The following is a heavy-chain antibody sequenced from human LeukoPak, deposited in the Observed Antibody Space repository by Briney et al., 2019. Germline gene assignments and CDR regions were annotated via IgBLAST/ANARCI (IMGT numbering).Heavy chain of an antibody. J-gene: IGHJ4*02. CDR1: GYTFTGYY. D-gene: IGHD4-17*01. Sequence: ASVKVSCKSSGYTFTGYYMHWVRQAPGQGLEWMGWINPNSGGTNYAQKFQGRVTITRDTSISTAYMELSRLRSDDTAVYYCASVIDYGDYVFDYWGQGTLVTVSS. V-gene: IGHV1-2*02. CDR2: INPNSGGT. CDR3: ASVIDYGDYVFDY.